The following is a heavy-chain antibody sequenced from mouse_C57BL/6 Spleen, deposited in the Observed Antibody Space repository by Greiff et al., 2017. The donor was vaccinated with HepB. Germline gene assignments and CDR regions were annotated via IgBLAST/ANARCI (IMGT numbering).Heavy chain of an antibody. J-gene: IGHJ4*01. Sequence: QVQLQQSGAELARPGASVKMSCKASGYTFTSYTMHWVKQRPGQGLEWIGYINPSSGYTKYNQKFKDKATLTADKSSSTAYMQLSSLTSEDSAVYYCARLSLGNFYAMDYWGQGTSVTVSS. CDR1: GYTFTSYT. D-gene: IGHD2-1*01. V-gene: IGHV1-4*01. CDR3: ARLSLGNFYAMDY. CDR2: INPSSGYT.